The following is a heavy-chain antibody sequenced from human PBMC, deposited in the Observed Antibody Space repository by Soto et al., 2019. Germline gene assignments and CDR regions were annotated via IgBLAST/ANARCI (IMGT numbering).Heavy chain of an antibody. CDR1: GGSISSYY. J-gene: IGHJ4*02. CDR3: ARGTESWLRLMVY. CDR2: IYSTGST. D-gene: IGHD5-12*01. Sequence: SETLSLTCTVSGGSISSYYWSWIRQPPGKGLEWIGYIYSTGSTNYNPALKSRVTMSVDTSRNQFSLNLNSLTAADTAVYYCARGTESWLRLMVYWGQGTLVTVSS. V-gene: IGHV4-59*01.